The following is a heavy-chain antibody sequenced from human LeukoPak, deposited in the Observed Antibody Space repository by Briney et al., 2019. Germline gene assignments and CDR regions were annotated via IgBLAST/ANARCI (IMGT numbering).Heavy chain of an antibody. CDR3: AKQFVDI. CDR2: ISGSGGDT. J-gene: IGHJ5*02. CDR1: GFAFSNYA. Sequence: PGGSLRLSCAASGFAFSNYAMNWARQAPGKGLEWVSSISGSGGDTSYADSVKGRFTISRDNSKNTLYLQMNSLRAEDTAVYYCAKQFVDIWGQGTLVIVSS. V-gene: IGHV3-23*01. D-gene: IGHD5-24*01.